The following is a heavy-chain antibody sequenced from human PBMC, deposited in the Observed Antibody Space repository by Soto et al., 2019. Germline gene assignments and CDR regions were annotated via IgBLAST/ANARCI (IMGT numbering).Heavy chain of an antibody. Sequence: SETLSLTCTVSGGSISSGDYYWSWIRQPPGKGLEWIGYIYYSGSTYYNPSLKSRVTIPVDTSKNQFSLKLSSVTAADTAVYYCARVGFYYYGMDVWGQGTTVTVS. CDR3: ARVGFYYYGMDV. J-gene: IGHJ6*02. CDR1: GGSISSGDYY. V-gene: IGHV4-30-4*01. CDR2: IYYSGST.